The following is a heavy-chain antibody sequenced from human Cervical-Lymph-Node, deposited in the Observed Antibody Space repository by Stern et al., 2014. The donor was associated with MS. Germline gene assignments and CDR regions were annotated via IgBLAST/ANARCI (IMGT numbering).Heavy chain of an antibody. V-gene: IGHV1-2*04. Sequence: QVQLLQPGAEVKKPGASVKVSCKASGYTFTGYYMHWVRQAPGQGLEWMGWINPNSGGTNYAQKFQGWVTMTRDTSISTAYMELSRLRSDDTAVYYCARSYYYGSGSSPDYWGQGTLVTVSS. J-gene: IGHJ4*02. CDR3: ARSYYYGSGSSPDY. D-gene: IGHD3-10*01. CDR1: GYTFTGYY. CDR2: INPNSGGT.